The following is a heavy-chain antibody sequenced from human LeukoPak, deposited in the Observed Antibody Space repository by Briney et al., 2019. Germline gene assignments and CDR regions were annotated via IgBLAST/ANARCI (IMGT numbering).Heavy chain of an antibody. CDR3: ARSGGWVTAYWYFEV. CDR2: THHSGNN. V-gene: IGHV4-59*01. Sequence: SETLSLTCTVSGGPISSYYWSWIRQTPGKGVEWIGYTHHSGNNNYNPSLKSQVTISQDMSKIRFSLRLSSVTAADTAVYYCARSGGWVTAYWYFEVWGRGTLVTVSS. J-gene: IGHJ2*01. D-gene: IGHD2-21*02. CDR1: GGPISSYY.